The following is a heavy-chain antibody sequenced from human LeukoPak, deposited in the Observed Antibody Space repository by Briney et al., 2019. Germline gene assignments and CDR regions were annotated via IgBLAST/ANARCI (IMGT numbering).Heavy chain of an antibody. CDR2: ISSNSSNI. D-gene: IGHD3-10*01. CDR1: GFTFSSYS. J-gene: IGHJ5*02. Sequence: GGSPRLSCAASGFTFSSYSMNWVRQAPGKGLEWVSSISSNSSNIYYADSVKGRFTISRDNAKNSLYLQMNSLRAEDTAVYYCARDKYYGSGSFEFDPWGQGTLVTVSS. V-gene: IGHV3-21*01. CDR3: ARDKYYGSGSFEFDP.